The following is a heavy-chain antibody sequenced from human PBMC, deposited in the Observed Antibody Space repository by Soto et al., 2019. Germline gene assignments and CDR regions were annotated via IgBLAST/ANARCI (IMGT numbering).Heavy chain of an antibody. J-gene: IGHJ3*02. CDR3: AKDSGAFDI. V-gene: IGHV3-30*18. CDR2: ISYDGSNK. Sequence: GGSLRLSCAASGFTFSSYGMHWVRQAPGKGLEWVAVISYDGSNKYYADSVKGRFTISRDNSKNTLYLQMNGLRAEDTAVYYCAKDSGAFDIWGQGTMVTVSS. CDR1: GFTFSSYG. D-gene: IGHD3-10*01.